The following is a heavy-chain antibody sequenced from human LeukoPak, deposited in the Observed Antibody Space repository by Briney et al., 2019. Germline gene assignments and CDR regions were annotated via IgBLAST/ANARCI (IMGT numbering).Heavy chain of an antibody. D-gene: IGHD3-3*01. Sequence: PSQTLSLTCTVSGGSISSGSYYWSWIRQPAGKGLEWIGRIYTSGSTNYNPSLKSRVTISVDTSKNQFSLKLSSVTAADTAVYYCARGITIFEVVTAFLDYWGQGTLVTVSS. J-gene: IGHJ4*02. CDR1: GGSISSGSYY. CDR2: IYTSGST. CDR3: ARGITIFEVVTAFLDY. V-gene: IGHV4-61*02.